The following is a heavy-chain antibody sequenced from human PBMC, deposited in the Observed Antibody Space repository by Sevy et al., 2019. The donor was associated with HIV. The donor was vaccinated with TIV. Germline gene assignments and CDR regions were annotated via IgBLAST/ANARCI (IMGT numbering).Heavy chain of an antibody. Sequence: GGSLRLSCAASGFTFITHTMNWVRQAPGKGLEWVSSIGISSSYIYYADSVKGRFTISRDNAKNSLYLQMNSLRAEDMAVYYCARANLDSSGSYDAFDIWGQGTMVTVSS. V-gene: IGHV3-21*01. CDR2: IGISSSYI. J-gene: IGHJ3*02. CDR3: ARANLDSSGSYDAFDI. D-gene: IGHD3-22*01. CDR1: GFTFITHT.